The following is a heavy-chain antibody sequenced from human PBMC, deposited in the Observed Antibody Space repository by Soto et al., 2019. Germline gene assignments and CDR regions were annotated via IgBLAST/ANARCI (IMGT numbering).Heavy chain of an antibody. Sequence: GGSLRLSCVVSGFTFSSYSMNWVRQAPGKGLEWVSSISSSSSYIYYADSVKGRFTISRDYAKNSLYLQVNGLRAEDTAVYYCARSGAAAGFYFDFWGPGTLVTVSS. J-gene: IGHJ4*02. D-gene: IGHD6-13*01. CDR1: GFTFSSYS. CDR2: ISSSSSYI. V-gene: IGHV3-21*01. CDR3: ARSGAAAGFYFDF.